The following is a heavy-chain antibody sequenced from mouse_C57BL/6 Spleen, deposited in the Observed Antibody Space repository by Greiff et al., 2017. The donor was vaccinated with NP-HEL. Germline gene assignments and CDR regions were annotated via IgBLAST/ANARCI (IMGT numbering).Heavy chain of an antibody. J-gene: IGHJ4*01. CDR2: IYWDDDK. D-gene: IGHD1-1*01. V-gene: IGHV8-12*01. CDR1: GFSLSTSGMG. Sequence: QVTLKVSGPGILQSSQTLSLTCSFSGFSLSTSGMGVSWIRQPSGKGLEWLAHIYWDDDKRYNPSLQSRLTISKDTSRNQVFRKITSVDTADTATYYCARPYYGSSYEGGAMDYWGQGTSVTVSS. CDR3: ARPYYGSSYEGGAMDY.